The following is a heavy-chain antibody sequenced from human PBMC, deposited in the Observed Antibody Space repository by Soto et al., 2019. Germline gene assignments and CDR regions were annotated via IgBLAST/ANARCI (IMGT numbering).Heavy chain of an antibody. V-gene: IGHV3-30*18. CDR3: AKDMDYYDSSGYRLGMDV. CDR2: ISYDGSNK. Sequence: GGSLRLSCAASGFTFSSYGMHWVRQAPGKGLEWVAVISYDGSNKYYADSVKGRFTISRDNSKNTLYLQMNSLRAEDTAVYYCAKDMDYYDSSGYRLGMDVWGQGT. J-gene: IGHJ6*02. D-gene: IGHD3-22*01. CDR1: GFTFSSYG.